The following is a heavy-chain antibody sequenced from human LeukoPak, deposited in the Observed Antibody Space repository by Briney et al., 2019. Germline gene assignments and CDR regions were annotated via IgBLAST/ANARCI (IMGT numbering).Heavy chain of an antibody. J-gene: IGHJ3*02. CDR2: IYYSGSS. V-gene: IGHV4-59*08. CDR1: GGSIRSYF. CDR3: ARHRRGDPDAYDI. D-gene: IGHD4-17*01. Sequence: PSETLSLTCNVSGGSIRSYFWSWIRQPPGKGLEGIGYIYYSGSSNYNPSLRSRVTMSVDTSKNQFSLRLSSVTAADTAVYYCARHRRGDPDAYDIWGQGTTVSVSS.